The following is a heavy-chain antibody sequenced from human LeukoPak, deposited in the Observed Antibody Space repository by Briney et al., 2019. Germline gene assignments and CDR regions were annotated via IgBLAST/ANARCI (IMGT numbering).Heavy chain of an antibody. CDR2: IIPIFGTA. Sequence: ASVKVSCKTSGGTFSRYAISWVRQAPGQGLKWRGGIIPIFGTANYAQKFQGRVTITTDESTSTAYMELSSLRSEDTAVYYCARRASITIFGVVENWFDPWGQGTLVTVSS. D-gene: IGHD3-3*01. J-gene: IGHJ5*02. CDR3: ARRASITIFGVVENWFDP. V-gene: IGHV1-69*05. CDR1: GGTFSRYA.